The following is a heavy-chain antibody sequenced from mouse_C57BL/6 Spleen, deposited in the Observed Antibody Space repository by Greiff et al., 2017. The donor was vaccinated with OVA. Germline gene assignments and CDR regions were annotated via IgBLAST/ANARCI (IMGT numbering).Heavy chain of an antibody. CDR1: GFTFSDYG. J-gene: IGHJ2*01. Sequence: EVKLMESGGGLVKPGGSLKLSCAASGFTFSDYGMHWVRQAPEKGLEWVAYISSGSSTIYYADTVKGRFTISRDNAKNTLFLQMTSLRSEDTAMYYCARGRVRDYWGQGTTLTVSS. CDR2: ISSGSSTI. D-gene: IGHD5-1*01. V-gene: IGHV5-17*01. CDR3: ARGRVRDY.